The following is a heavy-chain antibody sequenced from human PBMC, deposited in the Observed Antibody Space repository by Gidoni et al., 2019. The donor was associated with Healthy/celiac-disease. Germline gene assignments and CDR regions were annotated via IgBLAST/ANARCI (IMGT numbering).Heavy chain of an antibody. J-gene: IGHJ6*02. CDR1: VYTFTSYG. V-gene: IGHV1-18*01. Sequence: HVQLVQSGAEVKKPAASLQVSSKASVYTFTSYGIRWVRQAPGQGFEWMGWISAYNGNTNYAQKLQGRVTMTTDTSTSTAYMELRSLRADDTAVDYCARYHPLLGMDVWGQGTTVTVSS. CDR2: ISAYNGNT. CDR3: ARYHPLLGMDV.